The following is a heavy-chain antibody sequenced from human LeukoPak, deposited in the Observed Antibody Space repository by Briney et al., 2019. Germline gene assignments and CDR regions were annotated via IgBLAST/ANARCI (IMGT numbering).Heavy chain of an antibody. Sequence: PGGSLRLSCAASGFTFSSYWMSWVRQAPGKGLEWVANIKQDGSEKYYVDSVKGRFTISRDNAKNSLYLQMNSLRAEDTAVYYCARDWGQIGYCSSTSCSNFDYWGQGTLVTVSS. CDR2: IKQDGSEK. CDR1: GFTFSSYW. V-gene: IGHV3-7*01. CDR3: ARDWGQIGYCSSTSCSNFDY. D-gene: IGHD2-2*01. J-gene: IGHJ4*02.